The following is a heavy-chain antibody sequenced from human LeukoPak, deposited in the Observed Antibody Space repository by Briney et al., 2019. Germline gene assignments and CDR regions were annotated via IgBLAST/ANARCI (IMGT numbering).Heavy chain of an antibody. CDR1: SDSINSNF. CDR3: AATIKRDYGDTNLDY. CDR2: IHNGVPT. Sequence: SETLSCTCTGPSDSINSNFWSWIRQPPGKEREWISYIHNGVPTNYNPSLNSRATISGDTSKNQFSLKLTSMTAADTAIYYCAATIKRDYGDTNLDYWGQGTLVTVSS. V-gene: IGHV4-59*01. D-gene: IGHD4/OR15-4a*01. J-gene: IGHJ4*02.